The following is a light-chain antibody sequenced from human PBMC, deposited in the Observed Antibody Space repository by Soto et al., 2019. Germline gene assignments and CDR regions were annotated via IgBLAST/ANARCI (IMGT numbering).Light chain of an antibody. CDR3: QHYNSYSEA. Sequence: DIQMTQSPSTLSGSVGDRLTITCPASQTISSWLAWYQQKPGKAPKLLIYKASTLKSGVPSRFSGSGAGIEFTLTISSLQLDDFATYYCQHYNSYSEAFGQGTKVDIK. V-gene: IGKV1-5*03. CDR1: QTISSW. CDR2: KAS. J-gene: IGKJ1*01.